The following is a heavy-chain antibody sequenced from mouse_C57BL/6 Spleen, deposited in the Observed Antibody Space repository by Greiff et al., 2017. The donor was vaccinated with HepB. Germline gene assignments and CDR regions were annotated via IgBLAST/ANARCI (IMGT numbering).Heavy chain of an antibody. Sequence: VQLQQSGPELVKPGASVKISCKASGYTFTDYYMNWVKQSHGKSLEWIGDINPNNGGTSYNQKFKGKATLTVDKYSSTAYMELRSLTSEDSAVYYCARGGYDYDGEVWFAYWGQGTLVTVSA. CDR2: INPNNGGT. V-gene: IGHV1-26*01. CDR1: GYTFTDYY. J-gene: IGHJ3*01. CDR3: ARGGYDYDGEVWFAY. D-gene: IGHD2-4*01.